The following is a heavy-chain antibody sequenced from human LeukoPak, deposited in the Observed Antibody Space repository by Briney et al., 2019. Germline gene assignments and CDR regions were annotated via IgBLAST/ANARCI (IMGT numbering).Heavy chain of an antibody. Sequence: ASVKVSCKASGGTFSSYAISWVRQAPGQGLEWMGGIIPIFGTANYAQKFQGRVTITADESTSTVYMELSSLRSEDTAVYYCASLRLGYFDYWGQGTLVTVSS. CDR1: GGTFSSYA. CDR2: IIPIFGTA. V-gene: IGHV1-69*13. J-gene: IGHJ4*02. D-gene: IGHD3-16*01. CDR3: ASLRLGYFDY.